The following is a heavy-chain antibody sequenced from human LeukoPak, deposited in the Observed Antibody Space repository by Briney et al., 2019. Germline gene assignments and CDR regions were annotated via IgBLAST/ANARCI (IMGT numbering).Heavy chain of an antibody. CDR3: ARDLPDGYNYYFDY. CDR2: ISAYNGNT. J-gene: IGHJ4*02. CDR1: GYTFTSYG. Sequence: VSVKVSCKASGYTFTSYGISWVRQAPGQGLEWMGWISAYNGNTNYAQKLQGRVTMTTDTSTSTAYMELRSLRSDDTAVYYCARDLPDGYNYYFDYWGQGTLVTVSS. V-gene: IGHV1-18*01. D-gene: IGHD5-24*01.